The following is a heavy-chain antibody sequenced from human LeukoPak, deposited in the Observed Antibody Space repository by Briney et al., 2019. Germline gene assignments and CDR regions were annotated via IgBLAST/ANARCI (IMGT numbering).Heavy chain of an antibody. V-gene: IGHV1-18*01. CDR2: ISAYNGNT. CDR1: GYTFTSYG. Sequence: ASVKVSCKASGYTFTSYGIIWVRQAPGQGLEWMGWISAYNGNTNYAQKLQGRVTMTTDTSTSTAYMELRSLRSDDTAVYYCARDLHPVAGTVEYFQHWGQGTLVTVSS. J-gene: IGHJ1*01. D-gene: IGHD6-19*01. CDR3: ARDLHPVAGTVEYFQH.